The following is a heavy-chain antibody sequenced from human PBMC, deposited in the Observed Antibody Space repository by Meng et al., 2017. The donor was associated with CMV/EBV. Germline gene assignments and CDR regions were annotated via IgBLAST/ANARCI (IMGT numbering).Heavy chain of an antibody. CDR1: GGSFRGYY. CDR2: INHSGST. Sequence: LTCSVSGGSFRGYYWSCIRQPPGKGLEWIGEINHSGSTNYNPSLKSRVTISVDTSKNQFSLKLSSVTAADTAVYYCARGRRLRPFDYWGQGTLVTVSS. J-gene: IGHJ4*02. CDR3: ARGRRLRPFDY. D-gene: IGHD5-12*01. V-gene: IGHV4-34*01.